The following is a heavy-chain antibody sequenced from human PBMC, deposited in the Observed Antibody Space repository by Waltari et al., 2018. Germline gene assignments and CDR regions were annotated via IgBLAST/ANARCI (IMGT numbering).Heavy chain of an antibody. V-gene: IGHV6-1*01. Sequence: QVQLQQSGPGLVRPSQTISLTCAVSGDSLFTTSVAWNWIRQSPSRGLEWLGRTDSRAQRRNDYAVSVKGRLTVNPDTSTNHVSLQLDSVTPDDTAVYYCARGKFTAFDIWGQGTMVTVSS. CDR3: ARGKFTAFDI. J-gene: IGHJ3*02. CDR1: GDSLFTTSVA. CDR2: TDSRAQRRN.